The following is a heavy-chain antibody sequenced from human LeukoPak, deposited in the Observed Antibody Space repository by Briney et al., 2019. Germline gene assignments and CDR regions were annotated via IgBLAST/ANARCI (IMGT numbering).Heavy chain of an antibody. D-gene: IGHD2-15*01. CDR2: IIPIFGTA. Sequence: SVTVSCKASGGTFSIYAISWVRQAPGQGLEWMGGIIPIFGTANYAQKFQGRVTITADESTSTAYMELSSLRSEDTAVYYCATQGCSGGSCYFDYWGQGTLVTVSS. CDR3: ATQGCSGGSCYFDY. CDR1: GGTFSIYA. J-gene: IGHJ4*03. V-gene: IGHV1-69*01.